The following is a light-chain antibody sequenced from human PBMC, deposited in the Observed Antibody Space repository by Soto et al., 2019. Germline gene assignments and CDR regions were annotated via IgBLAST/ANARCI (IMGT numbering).Light chain of an antibody. CDR1: HNIKNW. J-gene: IGKJ1*01. CDR2: TAS. V-gene: IGKV1-5*03. CDR3: QQYNSYSRGT. Sequence: DIQMTQSPSTLSASVGDRVTIACRASHNIKNWLAWYQQKPGRVPKLLIYTASTLESGVPSRFSGSGSGTEFTLTISSLQPDDFATYYCQQYNSYSRGTFGQGTKVEIK.